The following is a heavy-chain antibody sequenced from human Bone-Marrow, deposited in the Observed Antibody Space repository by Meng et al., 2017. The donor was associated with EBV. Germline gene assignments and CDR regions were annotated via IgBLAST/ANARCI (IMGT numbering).Heavy chain of an antibody. V-gene: IGHV1-2*06. CDR3: ARDLVRGVYNWFDP. CDR2: INPNSGGT. Sequence: VLPVPYGAGVKKPGASGKVSCKASGYTFTGYYMHWVRQAPGQGLEWMGRINPNSGGTNYAQKFQGRVTMTRDTSISTAYMELSRLRSDDTAVYYCARDLVRGVYNWFDPWGQGTLVTVSS. D-gene: IGHD3-10*01. CDR1: GYTFTGYY. J-gene: IGHJ5*02.